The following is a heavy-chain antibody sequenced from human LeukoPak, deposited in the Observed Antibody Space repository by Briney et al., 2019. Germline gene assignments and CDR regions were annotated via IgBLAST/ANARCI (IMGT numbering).Heavy chain of an antibody. J-gene: IGHJ2*01. D-gene: IGHD2-2*01. V-gene: IGHV4-39*07. CDR1: GGSISSSTYY. Sequence: SETLSLTCTASGGSISSSTYYWDWIRQPPGKGLEWIGSIYYSGSTYYNPSLKSRVTISVDTSKNQFSLKLSSVTAADTAVYYCARVVVREGDIVVIPAATPFDLWGRGTLVTVSS. CDR2: IYYSGST. CDR3: ARVVVREGDIVVIPAATPFDL.